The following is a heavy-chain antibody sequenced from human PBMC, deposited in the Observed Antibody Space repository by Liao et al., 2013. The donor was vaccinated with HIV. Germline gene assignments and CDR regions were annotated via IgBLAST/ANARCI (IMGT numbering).Heavy chain of an antibody. V-gene: IGHV4-61*02. CDR2: SYTPENT. CDR1: GGSISSAAHF. D-gene: IGHD2-2*02. Sequence: QVQLRESGPGLVKPSQTLSLTCTVSGGSISSAAHFWSWIRQPAGKGLEWIGRSYTPENTNYNPSLKSRVTISEDTSKNQFSLKLSSVTAADTAVYYCARGLPQLYCSSTSCYTDYYYMDVWGKGTTVTVSS. CDR3: ARGLPQLYCSSTSCYTDYYYMDV. J-gene: IGHJ6*03.